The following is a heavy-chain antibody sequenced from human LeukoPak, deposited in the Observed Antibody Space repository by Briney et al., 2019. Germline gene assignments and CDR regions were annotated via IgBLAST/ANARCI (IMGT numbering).Heavy chain of an antibody. CDR1: GGSISSYY. Sequence: SETLSLTRTVSGGSISSYYWSWIRQPPGKGLEWIGYIYYSGSTNYNPSLKSRVTISVDTSKNQFSLKLSSVTAADTAVYYCARGSAVRGVIVLDYWGQGTLVTVSS. CDR3: ARGSAVRGVIVLDY. CDR2: IYYSGST. J-gene: IGHJ4*02. D-gene: IGHD3-10*01. V-gene: IGHV4-59*01.